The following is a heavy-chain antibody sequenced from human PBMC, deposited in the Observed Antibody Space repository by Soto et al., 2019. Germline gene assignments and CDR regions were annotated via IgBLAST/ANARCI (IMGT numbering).Heavy chain of an antibody. CDR3: ATERGERGYSYGYDDY. CDR1: GGSISSSCYY. V-gene: IGHV4-39*02. J-gene: IGHJ4*02. CDR2: IYYSGST. D-gene: IGHD5-18*01. Sequence: PSETLSLTCTVSGGSISSSCYYWGWIRQPPGKGLEWIGSIYYSGSTYYNPSLKSRVTISVDTSKNQYSLKLSSVTAADTAVYYCATERGERGYSYGYDDYWGQGTLVTGTS.